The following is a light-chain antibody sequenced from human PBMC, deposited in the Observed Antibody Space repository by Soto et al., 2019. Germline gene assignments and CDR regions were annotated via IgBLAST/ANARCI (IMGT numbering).Light chain of an antibody. V-gene: IGLV1-44*01. Sequence: QSVLTQPPSASGTPGQRVTISCSGSSSNIGSNTVNWYQQLPGTAPKLIIYSNNQRPSGVPDRFSGSKSGTSASLAISWLQSEDEADYYCAAWDDSLNGAGFGGGTQLPVL. CDR2: SNN. CDR1: SSNIGSNT. J-gene: IGLJ7*01. CDR3: AAWDDSLNGAG.